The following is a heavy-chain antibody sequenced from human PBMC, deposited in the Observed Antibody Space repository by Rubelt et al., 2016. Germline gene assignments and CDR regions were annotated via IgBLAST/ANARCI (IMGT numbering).Heavy chain of an antibody. Sequence: QVQLVQSGAEVKKPGSSVKVSCKASGYTFTGYYMHWVRQAPGQGLEWMGWINPNRGGKNDAKKCQVKVTMTRDTCISTAYMELSRLGSDDTAVYYCATTSSQLDYWGQGTLVTVSS. D-gene: IGHD2-2*01. J-gene: IGHJ4*02. V-gene: IGHV1-2*02. CDR3: ATTSSQLDY. CDR2: INPNRGGK. CDR1: GYTFTGYY.